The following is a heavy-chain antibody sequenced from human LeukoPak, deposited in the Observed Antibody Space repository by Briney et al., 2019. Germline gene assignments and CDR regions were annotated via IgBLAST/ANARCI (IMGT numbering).Heavy chain of an antibody. CDR3: ASNYDIWTGYYPDYYYYYMDV. CDR1: GGTFSSYT. Sequence: SVKVSCKASGGTFSSYTISWVRQAPGQGLEWMGRIIPILGIANYAQKFQGRVTITADKSTSTAYMELSSLRSEDTAVYYCASNYDIWTGYYPDYYYYYMDVWGKGTTVTVSS. D-gene: IGHD3-9*01. CDR2: IIPILGIA. V-gene: IGHV1-69*02. J-gene: IGHJ6*03.